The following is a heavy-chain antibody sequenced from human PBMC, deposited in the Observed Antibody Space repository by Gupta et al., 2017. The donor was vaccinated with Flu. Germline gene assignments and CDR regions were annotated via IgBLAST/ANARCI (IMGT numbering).Heavy chain of an antibody. J-gene: IGHJ4*02. V-gene: IGHV3-9*01. D-gene: IGHD1-1*01. Sequence: VQQVESWGGLVPTGRSRRLSCVFSGFPFHYFGPHWVHPAPGHGLEWVSGISRNSDSIGYADSVKGRFTMSRDNAKNALYLQIDRLGSDDTAFYYCAKERGTARVDYFDYGGQGTLVTFSS. CDR1: GFPFHYFG. CDR2: ISRNSDSI. CDR3: AKERGTARVDYFDY.